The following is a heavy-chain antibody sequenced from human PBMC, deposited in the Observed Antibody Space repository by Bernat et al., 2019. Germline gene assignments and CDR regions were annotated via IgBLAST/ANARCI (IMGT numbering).Heavy chain of an antibody. V-gene: IGHV3-7*03. CDR2: IKSDGSAK. CDR3: ARDPGWGALDL. D-gene: IGHD3-16*01. J-gene: IGHJ3*01. CDR1: GFTFLSHW. Sequence: EVQLVQSGAALVQPGGSLRLSCAASGFTFLSHWMCWLRQAPGKGLEWVANIKSDGSAKYYVDSVKGRFTISRDNVNNSLYLQMNSLRADDTAVYYCARDPGWGALDLWGQGTMVNVSS.